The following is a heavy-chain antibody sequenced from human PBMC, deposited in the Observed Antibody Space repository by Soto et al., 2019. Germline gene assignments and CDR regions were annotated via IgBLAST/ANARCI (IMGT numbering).Heavy chain of an antibody. CDR3: ARSTGPMITLFDP. Sequence: SETLSLTCTVSGGSISSYYWSWIRQPPGKGLEWIGYIYYSGSTNYNPSLKSRVTISVDTSKNQFSLKLSSVTAADTAVYYCARSTGPMITLFDPWGQGTLVTVSS. CDR1: GGSISSYY. V-gene: IGHV4-59*01. J-gene: IGHJ5*02. CDR2: IYYSGST. D-gene: IGHD3-16*01.